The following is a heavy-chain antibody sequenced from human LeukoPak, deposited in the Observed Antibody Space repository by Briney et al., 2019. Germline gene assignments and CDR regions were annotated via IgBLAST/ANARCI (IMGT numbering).Heavy chain of an antibody. D-gene: IGHD2-2*01. V-gene: IGHV3-23*01. J-gene: IGHJ4*02. CDR1: GFTFSSYG. CDR2: ISGSGGTT. CDR3: AKVGRIVVVSDFDY. Sequence: GGSLRLSCAASGFTFSSYGMSWVRQAPGKGLEWVSAISGSGGTTYYADSVKGRFTISRDNSKNTLHLQMNSLRAEDTAVYYCAKVGRIVVVSDFDYWGQGTLVTVSS.